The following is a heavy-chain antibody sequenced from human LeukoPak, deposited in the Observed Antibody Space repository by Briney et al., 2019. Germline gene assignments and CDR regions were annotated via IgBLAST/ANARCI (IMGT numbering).Heavy chain of an antibody. CDR2: IASDATYT. V-gene: IGHV3-23*01. Sequence: PGGSLRLSCAASGFPFRSHALTWVRQAPGKGLEWVSSIASDATYTYYAESVKGRFTISRDNSKNTLYLQMNSLRAEDTAVYYCATDSSGRPFDSWGQGTLVTVSS. J-gene: IGHJ4*02. CDR3: ATDSSGRPFDS. CDR1: GFPFRSHA. D-gene: IGHD3-10*01.